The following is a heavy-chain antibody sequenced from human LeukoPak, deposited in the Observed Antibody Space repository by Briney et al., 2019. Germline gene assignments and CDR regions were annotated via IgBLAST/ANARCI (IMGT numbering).Heavy chain of an antibody. CDR3: ARDLSSGWYGGFDP. J-gene: IGHJ5*02. CDR1: GYTFTGYY. Sequence: ASVKVSCKASGYTFTGYYMHWVRPAPGQGLEWMGWINPNSGGTNYAQKFQGRVTMTRDTSISTAYMELSRLRSDDTAVYYCARDLSSGWYGGFDPWGQGTLVTVSS. V-gene: IGHV1-2*02. D-gene: IGHD6-19*01. CDR2: INPNSGGT.